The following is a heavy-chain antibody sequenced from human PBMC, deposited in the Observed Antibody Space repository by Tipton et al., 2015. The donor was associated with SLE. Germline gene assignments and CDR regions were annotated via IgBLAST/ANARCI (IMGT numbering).Heavy chain of an antibody. D-gene: IGHD1/OR15-1a*01. J-gene: IGHJ5*02. V-gene: IGHV3-23*04. CDR1: GFTFSSYA. CDR3: AKFEKTTDLYIGS. CDR2: ISGGGGST. Sequence: QLVQSGGGLIQSGGSLRLSCATSGFTFSSYALSWVRRAPGKGLEWVSAISGGGGSTYYADFVKGRFSISIDKSKKTLFLQMNSLRVDDTATYYCAKFEKTTDLYIGSWGQGTLVSVSS.